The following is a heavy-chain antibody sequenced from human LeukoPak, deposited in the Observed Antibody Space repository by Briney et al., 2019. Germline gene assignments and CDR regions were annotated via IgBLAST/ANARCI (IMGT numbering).Heavy chain of an antibody. Sequence: QPGGSLSHSCAASGFTFSSYWVHWVRQAPGKGLVWVSRINTDGSSTNYADSVKGRLSISRDNAKNTLYLQMNSLRAEDTAVYYCARVRGYDTSDYDYWGQGTMVTVSS. CDR2: INTDGSST. V-gene: IGHV3-74*01. CDR3: ARVRGYDTSDYDY. J-gene: IGHJ4*02. CDR1: GFTFSSYW. D-gene: IGHD3-22*01.